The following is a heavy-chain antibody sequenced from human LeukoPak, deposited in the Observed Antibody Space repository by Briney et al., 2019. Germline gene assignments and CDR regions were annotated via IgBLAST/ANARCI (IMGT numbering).Heavy chain of an antibody. D-gene: IGHD6-13*01. CDR1: GGSFSGYY. J-gene: IGHJ5*01. Sequence: PSETLSLTCAVYGGSFSGYYWSWIRQPPGKGLEWIGEINHSGSTNYNPSLKSRVTISVDTSKNQFSLKLSSVTAADTAVYYCARSFSSWRRNWFDSWGQGTLVTVSS. CDR2: INHSGST. CDR3: ARSFSSWRRNWFDS. V-gene: IGHV4-34*01.